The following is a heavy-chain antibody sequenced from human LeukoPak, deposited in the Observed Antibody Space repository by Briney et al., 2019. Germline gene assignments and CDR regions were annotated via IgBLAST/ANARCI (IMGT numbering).Heavy chain of an antibody. CDR1: GYTFTGYY. J-gene: IGHJ5*02. V-gene: IGHV1-2*04. CDR2: INPNSGGT. CDR3: ARVLPKRTFDRTGIAAAGRGGNWFDP. D-gene: IGHD6-13*01. Sequence: GASVKVSCKASGYTFTGYYMHWVRQAPGQGLEWMGWINPNSGGTNYAQKFQGWVTMTRDTSISTAYMELRSLRSDDTAVYYCARVLPKRTFDRTGIAAAGRGGNWFDPWGQGTLVTVSS.